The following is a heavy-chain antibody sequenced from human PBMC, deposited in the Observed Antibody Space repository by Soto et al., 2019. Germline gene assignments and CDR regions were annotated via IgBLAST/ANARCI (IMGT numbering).Heavy chain of an antibody. CDR1: GFTFDDYA. D-gene: IGHD3-3*01. Sequence: GGSLRLSCAASGFTFDDYAMHWVRQAPGKGLEWVSGISWNSGSIDYADSVKGRFTISRDNSKNSLYLQMNSLRAEDTALYYCASLYGFDFGYFDYWGQGTLVTVSS. V-gene: IGHV3-9*01. J-gene: IGHJ4*02. CDR2: ISWNSGSI. CDR3: ASLYGFDFGYFDY.